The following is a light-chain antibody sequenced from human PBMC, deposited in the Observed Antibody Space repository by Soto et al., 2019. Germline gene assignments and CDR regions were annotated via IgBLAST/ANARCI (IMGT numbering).Light chain of an antibody. CDR1: QSVSSN. J-gene: IGKJ5*01. CDR3: QRYNAWPIT. V-gene: IGKV3-15*01. CDR2: GAS. Sequence: EIVMTQSPATLSVSPGDRATLSCRAGQSVSSNLAWYQQKPGQAPRLLIYGASTRATGIPARFSGSGSGTEFTLTISSLQSEDFVVYYCQRYNAWPITFGQGTRLDIQ.